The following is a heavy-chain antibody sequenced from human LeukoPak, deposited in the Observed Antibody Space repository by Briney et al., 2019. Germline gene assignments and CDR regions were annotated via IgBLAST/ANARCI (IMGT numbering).Heavy chain of an antibody. Sequence: ASVKVSCKASGYTFTGYYMPWVRQAPGQGLEWMGWINPNSGGTNYAQKFQGRVTMTRDTSISTAYMELSRLRSDDTAVYYCARDPPPIWPTVTYYFDYWGQGTLVTVSS. CDR2: INPNSGGT. V-gene: IGHV1-2*02. CDR3: ARDPPPIWPTVTYYFDY. CDR1: GYTFTGYY. J-gene: IGHJ4*02. D-gene: IGHD4-17*01.